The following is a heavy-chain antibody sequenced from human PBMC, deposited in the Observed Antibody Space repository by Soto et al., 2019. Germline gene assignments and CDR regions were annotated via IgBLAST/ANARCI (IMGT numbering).Heavy chain of an antibody. CDR2: IWYDGSNK. CDR3: ARVPGAVAVWVNGMDV. CDR1: GFTFSSYG. V-gene: IGHV3-33*01. J-gene: IGHJ6*02. Sequence: QVQLVESGGGVVQPGRSLRLSCAASGFTFSSYGMHWVRQAPGKGLEWVAVIWYDGSNKYYADSVKGRFTISRDNSKNTLYLQMNSLRAEDTAVYYCARVPGAVAVWVNGMDVWGQGTTVTGSS. D-gene: IGHD6-19*01.